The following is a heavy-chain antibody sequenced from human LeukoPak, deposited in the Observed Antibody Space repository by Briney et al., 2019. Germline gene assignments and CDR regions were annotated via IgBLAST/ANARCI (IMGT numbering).Heavy chain of an antibody. CDR1: GFTFSRYG. J-gene: IGHJ4*02. D-gene: IGHD2-2*01. CDR3: AKDQLGYCSSTSCLGTDY. V-gene: IGHV3-30*02. CDR2: IRYDRNNK. Sequence: PGGSLRLSCAASGFTFSRYGMHWVREAPGKGLEWVAFIRYDRNNKYYADSVKGRFTISRDNSKNTLYLQMNSLRAEDTAVYYCAKDQLGYCSSTSCLGTDYWGQGTLVTVSS.